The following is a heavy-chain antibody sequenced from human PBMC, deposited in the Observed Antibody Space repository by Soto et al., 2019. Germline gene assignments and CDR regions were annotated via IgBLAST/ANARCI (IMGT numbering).Heavy chain of an antibody. J-gene: IGHJ2*01. Sequence: ESWGGLVKPGGSLRLSCAASGATFSNAWTNWVRQSPGKGLEWVSRIKSKTDVGTTDYAAPVNGRFTISRDDSKNRLYLQMNSLNIEDTAVDYCATYFSHSFDLRGRGTLVTVSS. CDR1: GATFSNAW. V-gene: IGHV3-15*07. CDR2: IKSKTDVGTT. CDR3: ATYFSHSFDL. D-gene: IGHD3-9*01.